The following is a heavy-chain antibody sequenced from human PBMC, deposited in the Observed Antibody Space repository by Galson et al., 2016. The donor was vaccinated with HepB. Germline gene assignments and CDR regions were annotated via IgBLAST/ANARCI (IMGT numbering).Heavy chain of an antibody. CDR3: ARGGYTPTVISY. D-gene: IGHD5-24*01. J-gene: IGHJ4*01. Sequence: SETLSLTCAVYGGSFSGYYWSWIRQSPGKGLEYIGEINHRGRTHYNPSLGSRVSISVDTSKNQFSLMLASVTVADTAVYYCARGGYTPTVISYWGHGTRVTVSS. CDR1: GGSFSGYY. V-gene: IGHV4-34*01. CDR2: INHRGRT.